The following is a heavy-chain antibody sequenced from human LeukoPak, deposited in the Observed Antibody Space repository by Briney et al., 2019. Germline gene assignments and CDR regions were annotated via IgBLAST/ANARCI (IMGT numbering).Heavy chain of an antibody. CDR3: ARAPTWIWYYFDY. CDR2: INHSGST. V-gene: IGHV4-39*07. J-gene: IGHJ4*02. Sequence: PSETLSLTCTVSGGSISSGSYYWSWIRQPPGKGLEWIGEINHSGSTNYNPSLKSRVTISVDTSKNQFSLKLSSVTAADTAVYYCARAPTWIWYYFDYWGQGTLVTVSS. CDR1: GGSISSGSYY. D-gene: IGHD5-12*01.